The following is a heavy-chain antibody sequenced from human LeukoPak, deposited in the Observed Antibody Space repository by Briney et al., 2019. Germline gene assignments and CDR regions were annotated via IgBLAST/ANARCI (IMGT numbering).Heavy chain of an antibody. CDR2: IYTSGST. Sequence: SETLSLTCAVYGGSFSGYYWTWIRQPPGKGLEWIGYIYTSGSTNYNPSLKSRVTISVDTSKNQFSLKLSSVTAADTAVYYCARSAHYYDSSGYYSHDAFDIWGQGTMVTVSS. CDR3: ARSAHYYDSSGYYSHDAFDI. J-gene: IGHJ3*02. CDR1: GGSFSGYY. V-gene: IGHV4-4*08. D-gene: IGHD3-22*01.